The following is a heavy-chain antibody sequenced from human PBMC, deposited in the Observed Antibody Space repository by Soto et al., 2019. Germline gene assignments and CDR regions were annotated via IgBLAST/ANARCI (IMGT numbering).Heavy chain of an antibody. D-gene: IGHD2-15*01. CDR3: TSGFHTFDP. CDR1: GFTFSTSW. V-gene: IGHV3-7*01. CDR2: INQYGSET. Sequence: VGSLRLSCAASGFTFSTSWMTWVRQTPGKGLEWVARINQYGSETYYVDSVKGRFTISRDNAENSLHLQMNNLRPEDTSVYYCTSGFHTFDPWGQGTLVTVSS. J-gene: IGHJ5*02.